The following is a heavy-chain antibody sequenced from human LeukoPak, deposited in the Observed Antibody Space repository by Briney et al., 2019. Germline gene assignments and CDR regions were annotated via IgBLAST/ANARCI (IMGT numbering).Heavy chain of an antibody. D-gene: IGHD3-22*01. CDR2: ISPSGDRT. J-gene: IGHJ4*02. CDR3: AIMHGYYDGSGFWVQ. CDR1: GFTFISYA. Sequence: GGSLRLSCAASGFTFISYAMSWVRQAPGKGLEWVSFISPSGDRTSNADSVEGRFTISRDNTRNTLYLQTNSLRDEDTGVYYCAIMHGYYDGSGFWVQWGQGTLVTVSS. V-gene: IGHV3-23*01.